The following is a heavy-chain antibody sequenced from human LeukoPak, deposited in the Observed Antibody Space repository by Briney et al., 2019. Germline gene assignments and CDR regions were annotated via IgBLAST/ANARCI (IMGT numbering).Heavy chain of an antibody. CDR1: GFTFSDYY. V-gene: IGHV3-11*01. Sequence: GGSLRLSCAASGFTFSDYYMSWIRQAPGKGLQWVSYISSGGSIIYYADSVKGRFTISRDNAKKSLYLQMNSLRAEDTAVYYCARGPGDTARAFDYWGQGTLVTVSS. CDR2: ISSGGSII. D-gene: IGHD5-18*01. CDR3: ARGPGDTARAFDY. J-gene: IGHJ4*02.